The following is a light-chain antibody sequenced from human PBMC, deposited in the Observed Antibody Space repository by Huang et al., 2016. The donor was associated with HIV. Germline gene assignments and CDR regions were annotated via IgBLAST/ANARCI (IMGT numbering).Light chain of an antibody. J-gene: IGKJ4*01. CDR2: AAS. V-gene: IGKV1-NL1*01. CDR3: QQYCTTPLA. CDR1: QDISNS. Sequence: IQMTQSPSSLSASVGDRVTITCRASQDISNSLVWYQQKPGKAPKLLPFAASRLDSGGPSRFRGSGSGTDYTLTISSRQPEDFATYYGQQYCTTPLAVGGGTKVEIK.